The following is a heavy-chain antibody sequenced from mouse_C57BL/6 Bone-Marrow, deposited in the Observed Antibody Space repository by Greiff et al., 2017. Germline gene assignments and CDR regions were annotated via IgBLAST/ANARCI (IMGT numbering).Heavy chain of an antibody. CDR3: SLGYFGV. J-gene: IGHJ1*03. CDR1: GYAFSSSW. Sequence: QVQLQQSGPELVKPGASVKISCKASGYAFSSSWMNWVKQRPGKGLEWIGRIYPGDGDTNYNGKFKGKATLTADKSSSTASMQRSSLTSEDSAVYFCSLGYFGVWGTGTTVTVSS. V-gene: IGHV1-82*01. CDR2: IYPGDGDT.